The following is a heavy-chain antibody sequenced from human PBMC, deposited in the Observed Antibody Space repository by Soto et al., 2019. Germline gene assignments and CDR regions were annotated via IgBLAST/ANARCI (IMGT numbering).Heavy chain of an antibody. CDR3: ASTYYYDSSGYWTHAFDI. CDR1: GASVRIFGYY. Sequence: SETLSRTWRVSGASVRIFGYYWSWIRQHPGKGLYCLVYIYYSGITYYNPSLKSRVTISVYTSKNQFSLKLISVTAADTAVYYCASTYYYDSSGYWTHAFDIWGQGTMVTVSS. J-gene: IGHJ3*02. V-gene: IGHV4-31*02. CDR2: IYYSGIT. D-gene: IGHD3-22*01.